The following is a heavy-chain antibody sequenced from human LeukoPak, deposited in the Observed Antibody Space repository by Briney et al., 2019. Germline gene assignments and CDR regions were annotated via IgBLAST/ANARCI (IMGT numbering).Heavy chain of an antibody. CDR3: ARDNIENPGYDTGDY. CDR2: ISSSSSYI. D-gene: IGHD5-12*01. Sequence: GGSLRLSCAASGFTFSSYSMNWVRQAPGKGLEWVSSISSSSSYIYYADSVKGQFTISRDNAKNSLYLQMNSLRAEDTAVYYCARDNIENPGYDTGDYWGQGTLVTVSS. J-gene: IGHJ4*02. V-gene: IGHV3-21*01. CDR1: GFTFSSYS.